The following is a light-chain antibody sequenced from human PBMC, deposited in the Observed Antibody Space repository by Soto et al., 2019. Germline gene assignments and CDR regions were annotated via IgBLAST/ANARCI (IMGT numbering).Light chain of an antibody. CDR3: QQYYDCPCT. V-gene: IGKV3-15*01. J-gene: IGKJ1*01. Sequence: EIVLTQSPATLSVSPGERATLSCRASRSPSSSLAWYQQKPGQAPRLLIYGASTRATGIPARFSGSGSGPEFPLTISSLQSEDFAVYCCQQYYDCPCTFGQGTKVEVK. CDR1: RSPSSS. CDR2: GAS.